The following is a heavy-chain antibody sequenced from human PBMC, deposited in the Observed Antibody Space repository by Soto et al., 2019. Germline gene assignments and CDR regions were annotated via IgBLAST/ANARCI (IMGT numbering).Heavy chain of an antibody. J-gene: IGHJ4*02. CDR2: INHTGST. Sequence: QVPLQQWGAGLLKPSETLSLTCAVYGGSFSGYYWSWIRQSPGKGLEWIGEINHTGSTNSNPSLKSRVTISVDTSKNQFSLRLRSVTAAYTAIYYCVRGISLIVEVHGDAPDPCYFDSWGQGTLVTVSS. CDR3: VRGISLIVEVHGDAPDPCYFDS. V-gene: IGHV4-34*01. D-gene: IGHD2-15*01. CDR1: GGSFSGYY.